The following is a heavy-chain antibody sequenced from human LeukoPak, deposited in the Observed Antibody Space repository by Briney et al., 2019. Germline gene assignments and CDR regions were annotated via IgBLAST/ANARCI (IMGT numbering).Heavy chain of an antibody. J-gene: IGHJ6*04. CDR3: AELGITMIGGV. CDR2: INTDGSST. Sequence: GGSLRLSCAASGFTFSNYWMNWVRQAPGKGLVWVSRINTDGSSTSYADSVKGRFTISRDNAKNSLYLQMNSLRAEDTAVYYCAELGITMIGGVWGKGTTVTISS. D-gene: IGHD3-10*02. V-gene: IGHV3-74*01. CDR1: GFTFSNYW.